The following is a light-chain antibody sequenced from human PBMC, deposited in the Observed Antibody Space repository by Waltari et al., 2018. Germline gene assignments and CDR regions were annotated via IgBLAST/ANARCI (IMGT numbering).Light chain of an antibody. CDR2: VNSDGSH. Sequence: QLVLTQSPSASASLGASVKLTCTLSSGHINHVIAWLQQRPEKGPRYLMKVNSDGSHNKGDDIPDRFSGYGSGAERYLSISSLQSEDEADYICQTGGHGTWVFGGGTKLTVL. CDR1: SGHINHV. CDR3: QTGGHGTWV. J-gene: IGLJ3*02. V-gene: IGLV4-69*01.